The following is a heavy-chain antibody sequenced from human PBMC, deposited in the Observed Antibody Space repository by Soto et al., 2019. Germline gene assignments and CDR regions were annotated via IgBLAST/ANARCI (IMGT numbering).Heavy chain of an antibody. CDR1: GGSFSGYY. J-gene: IGHJ5*02. CDR2: INHSGST. D-gene: IGHD3-22*01. V-gene: IGHV4-34*01. Sequence: PSETLSLTCAAYGGSFSGYYWSWIRQPPGKGLEWIGEINHSGSTNYNPSLKSRVTISVDTSKNQFSLKLSSVTAADTAVYYCASEPHYYYDSSGYYRRSWFDPWGQGTLVTVSS. CDR3: ASEPHYYYDSSGYYRRSWFDP.